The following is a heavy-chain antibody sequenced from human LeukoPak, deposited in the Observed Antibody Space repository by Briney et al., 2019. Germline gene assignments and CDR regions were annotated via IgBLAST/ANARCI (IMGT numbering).Heavy chain of an antibody. CDR2: MNPNTGNT. Sequence: ASVKVSCKASGYTFTSYDNNWVRQATGQGLEWMGWMNPNTGNTGYAQKFQGRVTMTRNTSISTAYMELSSLRSEDTAVYYCAARPYYYDSSGYLGGGYYYMDVWGKGTTVTVSS. D-gene: IGHD3-22*01. CDR1: GYTFTSYD. J-gene: IGHJ6*03. CDR3: AARPYYYDSSGYLGGGYYYMDV. V-gene: IGHV1-8*01.